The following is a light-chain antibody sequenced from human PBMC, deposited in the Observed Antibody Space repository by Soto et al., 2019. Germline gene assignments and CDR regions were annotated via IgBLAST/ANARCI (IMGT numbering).Light chain of an antibody. CDR1: QRISSY. CDR3: QQSYSTPHT. J-gene: IGKJ2*01. V-gene: IGKV1-39*01. Sequence: LQMTQSPASLSASVGDRVTITCRAGQRISSYVNWYQHKPGTGPKVLISGASSLESGVPSRFSGSGSGADYTLTINSLQPEDFATYYCQQSYSTPHTFGQGTKLEI. CDR2: GAS.